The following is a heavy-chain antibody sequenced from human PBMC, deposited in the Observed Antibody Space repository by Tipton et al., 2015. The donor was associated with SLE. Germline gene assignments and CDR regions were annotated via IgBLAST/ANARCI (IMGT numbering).Heavy chain of an antibody. CDR2: LSWDGGST. D-gene: IGHD3-22*01. J-gene: IGHJ4*02. V-gene: IGHV3-43D*04. Sequence: GSLRLSCAASGFTFDDYAMHWVRQAPGKGLEWVSLLSWDGGSTYYAASVKGRFTISRDNSKNSLYLQMNSLRAEDTALYYCAKGYDSRGYSRFDDWGQGTLFPVSS. CDR1: GFTFDDYA. CDR3: AKGYDSRGYSRFDD.